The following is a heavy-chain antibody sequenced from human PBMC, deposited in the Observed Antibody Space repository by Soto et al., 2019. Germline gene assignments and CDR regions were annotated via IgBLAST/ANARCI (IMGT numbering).Heavy chain of an antibody. V-gene: IGHV4-39*01. CDR1: GGSISSSSYY. Sequence: SETLSLTCTVSGGSISSSSYYWGWIRQPPGKGLEWIGSIYYSGSTYYNPSLKSRVTISVDTSKNQFSLKLSSVTAADTAVYYCASLGYCTNGVCYIGPKNDYWGQGTLVTVSS. CDR3: ASLGYCTNGVCYIGPKNDY. J-gene: IGHJ4*02. CDR2: IYYSGST. D-gene: IGHD2-8*01.